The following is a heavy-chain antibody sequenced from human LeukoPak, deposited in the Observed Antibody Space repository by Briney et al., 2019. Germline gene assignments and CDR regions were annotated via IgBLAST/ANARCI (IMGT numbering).Heavy chain of an antibody. D-gene: IGHD3-22*01. Sequence: GSLRLSCAASGLTFSSYGMSWVRQAPGKGLEWVSTITGTGGTTYYADSVKGRFTISRDNSMDTLYLQMNSLRAEDTAVYYCAKRGYYYDSSAYYYFDYWGQGTLVTVSS. CDR3: AKRGYYYDSSAYYYFDY. J-gene: IGHJ4*02. CDR2: ITGTGGTT. V-gene: IGHV3-23*01. CDR1: GLTFSSYG.